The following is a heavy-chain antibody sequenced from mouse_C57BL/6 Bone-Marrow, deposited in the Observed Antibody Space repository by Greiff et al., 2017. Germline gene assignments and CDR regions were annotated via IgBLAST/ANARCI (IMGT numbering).Heavy chain of an antibody. CDR3: ARNDYDLYCAMDY. D-gene: IGHD2-4*01. Sequence: QVQLQQSGAELVKPGASVRMSCKASGYTFTSYWITWVKQRPGQGLEWIGDIYPGSGSTNYNEKFKSKATLTVDTSSSTAYMQLSSLTSEDSAVDYCARNDYDLYCAMDYWGKGTSGTVSS. J-gene: IGHJ4*01. CDR1: GYTFTSYW. V-gene: IGHV1-55*01. CDR2: IYPGSGST.